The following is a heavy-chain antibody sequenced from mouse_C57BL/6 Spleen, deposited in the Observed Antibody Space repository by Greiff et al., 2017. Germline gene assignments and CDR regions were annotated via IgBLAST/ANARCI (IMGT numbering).Heavy chain of an antibody. J-gene: IGHJ2*01. Sequence: VQLQQSGAELVKPGASVKISCKASGYAFSSYWMNWVKQRPGKGLEWIGQIYPGDGDTNYNGKFKGKATLTADKSSSTAYMQLSSLTSEDSAVYFCARTLYYGSSFHFDYWGQGTTLTVSS. CDR1: GYAFSSYW. CDR2: IYPGDGDT. D-gene: IGHD1-1*01. CDR3: ARTLYYGSSFHFDY. V-gene: IGHV1-80*01.